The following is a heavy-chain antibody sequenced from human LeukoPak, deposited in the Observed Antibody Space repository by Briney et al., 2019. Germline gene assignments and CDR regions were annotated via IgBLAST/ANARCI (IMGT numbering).Heavy chain of an antibody. J-gene: IGHJ4*02. CDR3: ARALVITQRHEPPLGY. CDR1: GGSISSYY. Sequence: TSETLSLTCTVSGGSISSYYWSWIRQPPGKGLEWIGYIYYSGSTNYNPSLKSRVTISVDTSKNQFSLKLSSVTAADTAVYYCARALVITQRHEPPLGYWGQGTLVTVSS. D-gene: IGHD3-22*01. V-gene: IGHV4-59*08. CDR2: IYYSGST.